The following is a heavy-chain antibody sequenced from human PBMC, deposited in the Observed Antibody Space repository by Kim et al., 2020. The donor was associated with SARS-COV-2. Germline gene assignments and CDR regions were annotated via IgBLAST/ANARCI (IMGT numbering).Heavy chain of an antibody. V-gene: IGHV4-34*01. CDR3: ARGGGGSSLSYFDY. J-gene: IGHJ4*02. D-gene: IGHD6-13*01. CDR2: INHSGST. CDR1: GGSFSGYY. Sequence: SETLSLTCAVYGGSFSGYYWSWIRQPPGKGLEWIGEINHSGSTNYNPSLKSRVTISVDTSKNQFSLKLSSVTAADTAVYYCARGGGGSSLSYFDYWGQGTLGTVSS.